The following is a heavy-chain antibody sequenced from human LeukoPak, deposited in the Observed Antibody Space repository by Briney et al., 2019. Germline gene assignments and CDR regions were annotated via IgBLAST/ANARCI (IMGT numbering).Heavy chain of an antibody. CDR1: GFTFSSYW. CDR3: ARDLLSGFVPCAY. D-gene: IGHD2/OR15-2a*01. Sequence: GGSLRLSCGASGFTFSSYWMHWVRQTPGKGLEWLSRIDGDGTTTNYADSVKGRFTISRDNAKNTLYLQMTSLRAEDAAVYYCARDLLSGFVPCAYWGQGTLVTVSS. CDR2: IDGDGTTT. J-gene: IGHJ4*02. V-gene: IGHV3-74*01.